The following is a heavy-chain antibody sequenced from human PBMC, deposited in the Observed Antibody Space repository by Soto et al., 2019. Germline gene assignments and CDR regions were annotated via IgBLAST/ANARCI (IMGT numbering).Heavy chain of an antibody. CDR2: IYTSGST. CDR3: ARDRITLANDAFDI. V-gene: IGHV4-4*07. CDR1: GGSISSYY. J-gene: IGHJ3*02. Sequence: SETLSLTCTVSGGSISSYYWSWIRQPAGKGLEWIGRIYTSGSTNYNPSLKSRVTTSVDTSKNQFSLNLSSVTAAADTAVYYCARDRITLANDAFDIWGQGTMVTVSS. D-gene: IGHD3-10*01.